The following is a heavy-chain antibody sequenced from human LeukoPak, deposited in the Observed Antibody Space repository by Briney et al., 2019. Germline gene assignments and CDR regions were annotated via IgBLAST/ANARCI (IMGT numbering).Heavy chain of an antibody. CDR3: ARVYELREEDYYYYYMDV. Sequence: GGSLRLSCAASGFTFSSYEMNWVRQAPGKGLEWVSGINWNGGSTGYADSVKGRFTISRDNAKNSLYLQMNSLRAEDTALYYCARVYELREEDYYYYYMDVWGKGTTVTVSS. J-gene: IGHJ6*03. CDR1: GFTFSSYE. D-gene: IGHD5/OR15-5a*01. CDR2: INWNGGST. V-gene: IGHV3-20*04.